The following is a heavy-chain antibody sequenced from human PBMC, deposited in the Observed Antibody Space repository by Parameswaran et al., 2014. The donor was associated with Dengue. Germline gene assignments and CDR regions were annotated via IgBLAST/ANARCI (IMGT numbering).Heavy chain of an antibody. CDR3: ARGPSSYYFDY. D-gene: IGHD3-10*01. J-gene: IGHJ4*02. CDR1: GAYISSGGYY. CDR2: IYYTGST. V-gene: IGHV4-31*01. Sequence: ASETLSLTCTVSGAYISSGGYYWSWIRQHPGKGLEWIGYIYYTGSTYYNPSLESLATISVDTSKNQVSLKLDPVTAADTAVYYCARGPSSYYFDYWGQGTLVTVSS.